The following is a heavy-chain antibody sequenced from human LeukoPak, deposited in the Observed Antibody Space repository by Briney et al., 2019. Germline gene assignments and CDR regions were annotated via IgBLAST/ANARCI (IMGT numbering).Heavy chain of an antibody. CDR3: ARRRYYDILTGYPDY. D-gene: IGHD3-9*01. Sequence: ASVKVSCKASGYTFTSYGISWVRQAPGQGLEWMGWISAYNGNTNYAQKLQGRVTMTTDTSTSTAYMELRSLRSDDTAVYYCARRRYYDILTGYPDYWGQGTLVTVSS. CDR2: ISAYNGNT. J-gene: IGHJ4*02. CDR1: GYTFTSYG. V-gene: IGHV1-18*04.